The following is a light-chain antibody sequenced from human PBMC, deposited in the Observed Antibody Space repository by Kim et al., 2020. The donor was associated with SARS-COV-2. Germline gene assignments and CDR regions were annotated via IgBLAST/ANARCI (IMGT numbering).Light chain of an antibody. CDR1: QGVSSSY. CDR3: QQYGSSWT. CDR2: GAS. Sequence: GRASQGVSSSYLAWYQQKPGQAPRLLNYGASNRATGIPDRFSGSGSGTDFTLTISRLEPEDFAVYYCQQYGSSWTFGQGTKVEI. V-gene: IGKV3-20*01. J-gene: IGKJ1*01.